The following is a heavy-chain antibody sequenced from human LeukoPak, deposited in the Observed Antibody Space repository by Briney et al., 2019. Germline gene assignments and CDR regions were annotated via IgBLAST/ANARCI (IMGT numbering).Heavy chain of an antibody. V-gene: IGHV1-18*01. CDR2: ISAYNGNT. CDR3: AREVKNYYDSSGYYFHGQRVWFDP. CDR1: GYTFTSYG. Sequence: ASVKVSCKASGYTFTSYGISWVRQAPGQGLEWMGWISAYNGNTNYAQKLQGRVTMTTDTSTSTAYMELRSLRSDDTAVYYCAREVKNYYDSSGYYFHGQRVWFDPWGQGTLVTVSS. D-gene: IGHD3-22*01. J-gene: IGHJ5*02.